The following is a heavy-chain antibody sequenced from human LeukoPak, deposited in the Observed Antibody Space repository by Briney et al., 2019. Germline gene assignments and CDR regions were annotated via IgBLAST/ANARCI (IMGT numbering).Heavy chain of an antibody. D-gene: IGHD3-10*01. Sequence: ASVTVSCTTSGYTFIHYYMHWVRQASGEGFEWMGIVDPSGDTATYAQKFQGRVTLTTDTSTSTFYMELSSLRSEDTAIYYCARDSFGVRGFDHWGQGTPVTVSS. CDR1: GYTFIHYY. CDR2: VDPSGDTA. V-gene: IGHV1-46*01. CDR3: ARDSFGVRGFDH. J-gene: IGHJ4*02.